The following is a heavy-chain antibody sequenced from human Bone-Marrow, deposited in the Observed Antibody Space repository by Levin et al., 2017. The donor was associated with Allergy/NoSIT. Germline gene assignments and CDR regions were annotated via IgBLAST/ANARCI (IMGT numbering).Heavy chain of an antibody. J-gene: IGHJ5*02. Sequence: PSETLSLTCTVSGGSINSHNYYWGWIRQPPGKGLEWIVSMYYGVTNYYNPSLQSRVTISADTSKSQFSLKLSSVTAADTAVYYCARTGGHMVRGVFNWFDPWGQGTLVTVSS. CDR1: GGSINSHNYY. V-gene: IGHV4-39*01. CDR3: ARTGGHMVRGVFNWFDP. D-gene: IGHD3-10*01. CDR2: MYYGVTN.